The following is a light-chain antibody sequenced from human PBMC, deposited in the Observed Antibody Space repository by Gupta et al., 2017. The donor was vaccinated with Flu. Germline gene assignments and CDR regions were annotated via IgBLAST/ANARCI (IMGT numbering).Light chain of an antibody. V-gene: IGKV3-20*01. CDR3: QQYGSAPIT. J-gene: IGKJ4*01. CDR2: GAS. Sequence: IVLTQSPCTLSLSPGERATLSCRASQSVSSSYLAWYQQKPGQAPRLLIYGASSRATGIPDRVSGSGSGTEFTLTISRLEPEDCAVYYCQQYGSAPITFGGGTKVEIK. CDR1: QSVSSSY.